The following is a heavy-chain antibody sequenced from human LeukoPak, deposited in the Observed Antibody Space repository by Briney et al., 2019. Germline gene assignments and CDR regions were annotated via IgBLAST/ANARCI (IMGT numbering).Heavy chain of an antibody. V-gene: IGHV3-23*01. CDR2: ISGSGGST. Sequence: GGSLRLSCAASRFTFSSYAMSWVRQAPGKGLEWVSAISGSGGSTYYADSVKGRFTISRDNAKNSLYLQMSSLRAEDTAIYYCARERERAFDIWGQGTVVTVSS. CDR1: RFTFSSYA. D-gene: IGHD1-1*01. J-gene: IGHJ3*02. CDR3: ARERERAFDI.